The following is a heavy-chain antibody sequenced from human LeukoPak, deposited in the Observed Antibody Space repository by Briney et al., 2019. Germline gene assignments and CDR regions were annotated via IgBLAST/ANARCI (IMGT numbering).Heavy chain of an antibody. CDR3: ARAMLYCNEIYVYFDY. CDR2: INWNGGST. D-gene: IGHD1-1*01. Sequence: GGSLRLSCAASGFTFDDYGMSWVRQAPGKGLEWVSGINWNGGSTGYADSVKGRFTISRDNAKNSLYLQMNSLRAEDTALYYCARAMLYCNEIYVYFDYWGQGTLVTVSS. V-gene: IGHV3-20*04. CDR1: GFTFDDYG. J-gene: IGHJ4*02.